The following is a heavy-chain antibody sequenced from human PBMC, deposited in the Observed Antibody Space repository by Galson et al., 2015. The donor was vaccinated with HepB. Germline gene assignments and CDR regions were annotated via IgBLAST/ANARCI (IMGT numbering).Heavy chain of an antibody. CDR2: INPNSGGT. CDR3: ARETYSGSYDDTPPPGFDP. CDR1: GYTFTGYY. Sequence: SVKVSCKASGYTFTGYYMHWVRQAPGQGLEWMGRINPNSGGTNYAQKFQGRVTMTRDTSISTAYMELSRLRSDDTAVYYCARETYSGSYDDTPPPGFDPWGQGTLVTVSS. J-gene: IGHJ5*02. V-gene: IGHV1-2*06. D-gene: IGHD1-26*01.